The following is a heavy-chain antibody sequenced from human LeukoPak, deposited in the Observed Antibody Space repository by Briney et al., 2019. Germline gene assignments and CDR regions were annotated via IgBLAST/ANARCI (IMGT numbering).Heavy chain of an antibody. CDR2: ISYDGSNK. Sequence: TGRSLRLSCAASGFTFSSYAMHWVRQAPGKRLEWVAVISYDGSNKYYADSVKGRFTISRDNSKNTLYLQMNSLRAEDTAVYYCAREWLLLPRGAFDIWGQGTMVTVSS. CDR3: AREWLLLPRGAFDI. J-gene: IGHJ3*02. D-gene: IGHD3-22*01. V-gene: IGHV3-30-3*01. CDR1: GFTFSSYA.